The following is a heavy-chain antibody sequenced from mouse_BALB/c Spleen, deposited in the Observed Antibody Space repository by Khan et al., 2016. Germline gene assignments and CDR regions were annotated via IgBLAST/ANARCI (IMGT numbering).Heavy chain of an antibody. D-gene: IGHD2-1*01. CDR1: GYTFTNYG. V-gene: IGHV9-3*02. J-gene: IGHJ2*01. CDR2: INTNTGEP. CDR3: ARYGTTYYLDY. Sequence: QIQLVQSGPELKKPGETVKISCKASGYTFTNYGMNWVKQAPGKGLKWMGWINTNTGEPTYAEEFKGRFAFSLETSASTAYLQINHLKTEDTATXCCARYGTTYYLDYWRQGTTLTVSS.